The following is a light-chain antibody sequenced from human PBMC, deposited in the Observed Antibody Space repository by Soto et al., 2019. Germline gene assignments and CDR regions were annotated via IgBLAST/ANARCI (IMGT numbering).Light chain of an antibody. Sequence: EIVLTQSPGTLSLSPGERVTLSCRASQSVSSSYLAWYQQKPGQAPRLLIYGASSRATGIPDRFSGSGSGTDFTLTISRLEPEDFAVYYCQQYGSSPWTFSQGTKVEIK. J-gene: IGKJ1*01. V-gene: IGKV3-20*01. CDR2: GAS. CDR1: QSVSSSY. CDR3: QQYGSSPWT.